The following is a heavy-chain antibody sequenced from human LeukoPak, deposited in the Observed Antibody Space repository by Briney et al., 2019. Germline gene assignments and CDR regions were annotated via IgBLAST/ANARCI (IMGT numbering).Heavy chain of an antibody. Sequence: SETLSLTCAVYGGSFSGYYWCWIRQPPGKGLEWIGEITRSGSTNYNPYFKSRVTISVDTSKNQFALKLSSVTAAGTAVYYCARAITAAGTRSDYWGQGTLVTVSS. J-gene: IGHJ4*02. CDR2: ITRSGST. V-gene: IGHV4-34*01. CDR3: ARAITAAGTRSDY. CDR1: GGSFSGYY. D-gene: IGHD6-13*01.